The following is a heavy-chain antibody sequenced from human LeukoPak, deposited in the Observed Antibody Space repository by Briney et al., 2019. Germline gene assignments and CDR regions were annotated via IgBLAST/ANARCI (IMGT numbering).Heavy chain of an antibody. D-gene: IGHD1-26*01. CDR3: ARHGKVGATQSWLDY. V-gene: IGHV5-51*01. CDR1: GYSFTTYW. Sequence: GESLKISCKGSGYSFTTYWIAWVRQVPGKGLESMGIIYPGDSDTRYSPSFQGQVTISADRSISTAHLQWSSLRASDSAAYYCARHGKVGATQSWLDYWGQGTLVTVSS. CDR2: IYPGDSDT. J-gene: IGHJ4*02.